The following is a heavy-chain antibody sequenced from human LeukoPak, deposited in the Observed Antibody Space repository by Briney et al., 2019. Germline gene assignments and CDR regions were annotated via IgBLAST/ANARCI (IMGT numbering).Heavy chain of an antibody. J-gene: IGHJ3*02. CDR3: ARSWQQLAHDAFDI. D-gene: IGHD6-13*01. CDR1: GDSISSYY. CDR2: IYYGGST. Sequence: SETLSLTCTVSGDSISSYYWSWLRQPPGKGLEGLGYIYYGGSTNYNPSLKSRVTISVDTSKNQFSLKLSSVTAADTAVYYCARSWQQLAHDAFDIWGQGTMVTVSS. V-gene: IGHV4-59*01.